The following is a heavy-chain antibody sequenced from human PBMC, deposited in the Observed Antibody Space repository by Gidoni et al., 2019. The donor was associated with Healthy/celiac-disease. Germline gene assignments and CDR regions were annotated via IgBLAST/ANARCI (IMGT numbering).Heavy chain of an antibody. J-gene: IGHJ4*02. Sequence: QVQLVESGGGVVQPGRSLRLSCAASGFTFSSYGMHWVRQAPGKGLEWVAVISYDGSNKYYADSVKGRFTISRDNSKNTLYLQMNSLRAEDTAVYYCATLDGIAVAGTSRPVDYWGQGTLVTVSS. CDR1: GFTFSSYG. V-gene: IGHV3-30*03. CDR3: ATLDGIAVAGTSRPVDY. CDR2: ISYDGSNK. D-gene: IGHD6-19*01.